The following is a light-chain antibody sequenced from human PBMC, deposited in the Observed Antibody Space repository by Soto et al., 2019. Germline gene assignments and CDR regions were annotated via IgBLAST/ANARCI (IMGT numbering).Light chain of an antibody. Sequence: EIVLTQSPATLSLSPGERDTLSCRASQSISKYLAWYQQKPGQAPRLLIYDASNRATGIPARFSGSGSGTDFTLTISSLEPEDFAVYYCQQRSNWPPLTFGGGAKVDI. CDR2: DAS. CDR1: QSISKY. V-gene: IGKV3-11*01. CDR3: QQRSNWPPLT. J-gene: IGKJ4*01.